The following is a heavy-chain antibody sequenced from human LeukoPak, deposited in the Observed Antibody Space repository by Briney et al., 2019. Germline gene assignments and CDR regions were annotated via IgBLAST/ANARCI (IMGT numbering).Heavy chain of an antibody. CDR3: ARASGGSYPYFDY. CDR1: GGSFSGYY. J-gene: IGHJ4*02. Sequence: SETLSLTCAVYGGSFSGYYWSWIRQPPGKGLEWIGEINHSGSTNYNPSLKSRVTISVDTSKNQFSLKLSSVTAADTAVYYCARASGGSYPYFDYWGQGTLVTVSS. V-gene: IGHV4-34*01. D-gene: IGHD2-15*01. CDR2: INHSGST.